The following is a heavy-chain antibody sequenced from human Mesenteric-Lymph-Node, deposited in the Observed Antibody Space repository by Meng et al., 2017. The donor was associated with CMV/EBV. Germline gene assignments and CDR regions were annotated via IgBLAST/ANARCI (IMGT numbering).Heavy chain of an antibody. CDR2: TYYSSESYY. J-gene: IGHJ1*01. CDR3: SSFSHFPPLS. V-gene: IGHV6-1*01. CDR1: GDSISSNNAA. Sequence: LLQQAGPGLVKSSQTLSVTCTISGDSISSNNAAWNWIRQSPARGLEWLGRTYYSSESYYYSSVSVQRLISVNLDTSPNPLSLPLNFLTPADTSVYYCSSFSHFPPLSWGQGPLVPVSS. D-gene: IGHD2/OR15-2a*01.